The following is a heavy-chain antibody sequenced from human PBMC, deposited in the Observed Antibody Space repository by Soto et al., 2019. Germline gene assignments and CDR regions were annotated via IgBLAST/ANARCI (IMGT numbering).Heavy chain of an antibody. V-gene: IGHV3-23*01. D-gene: IGHD3-10*01. CDR2: VSGSGGST. Sequence: QPGGSLRLSCAASGFTFSSYAMSWVRQAPGKGLEWVSAVSGSGGSTYYADSVKGRFTISRDNSKNTLYLQMNSLRAEDTAVYYCAKGYRGVIITPFDYWGQGTLVTVSS. CDR1: GFTFSSYA. J-gene: IGHJ4*02. CDR3: AKGYRGVIITPFDY.